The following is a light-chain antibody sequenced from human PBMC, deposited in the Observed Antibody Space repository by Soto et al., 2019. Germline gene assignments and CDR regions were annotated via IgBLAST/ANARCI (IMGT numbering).Light chain of an antibody. V-gene: IGLV1-44*01. J-gene: IGLJ2*01. Sequence: QSVLTQPPSASGTPGQRVTISCSGGSSNIGSNPVNWYQQLPGTAPKLLIYTNNQRPSGVPDRFSGSKSGASASLAISGLQSEDEADYYCAAWDNSLPAPRVVFGGGTKLTVL. CDR2: TNN. CDR3: AAWDNSLPAPRVV. CDR1: SSNIGSNP.